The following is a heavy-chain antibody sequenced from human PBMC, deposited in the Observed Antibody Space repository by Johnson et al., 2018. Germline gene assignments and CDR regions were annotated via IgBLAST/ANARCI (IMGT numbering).Heavy chain of an antibody. CDR3: ARGDAFDL. J-gene: IGHJ3*01. CDR2: ISYDGSNK. CDR1: GFTFSSYG. V-gene: IGHV3-30*03. Sequence: QVQLVQSGGGVVQPGRSLRLSCAASGFTFSSYGMHWVRQAPGKGLEWVAVISYDGSNKYYADSVKGRFTISRDNSKNTMYLQMSNLGADDTAVYYCARGDAFDLWGQGTMVTVSS.